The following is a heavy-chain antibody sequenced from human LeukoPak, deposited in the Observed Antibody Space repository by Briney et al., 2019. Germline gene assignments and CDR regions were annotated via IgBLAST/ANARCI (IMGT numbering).Heavy chain of an antibody. CDR3: ARISIVIVPAYFDS. D-gene: IGHD2-2*01. Sequence: PSETLSLTCTVSGGSINNSSFQWGWIRQPRGKGPECIVSISYSGSTYYKPSLKSRVTVSIDTTQKQVSLQLSSVTAADTAVYFCARISIVIVPAYFDSWGQGTLVTVSS. J-gene: IGHJ4*02. CDR2: ISYSGST. CDR1: GGSINNSSFQ. V-gene: IGHV4-39*01.